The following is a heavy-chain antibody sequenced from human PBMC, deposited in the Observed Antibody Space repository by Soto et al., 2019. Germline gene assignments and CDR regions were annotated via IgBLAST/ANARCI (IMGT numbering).Heavy chain of an antibody. J-gene: IGHJ5*02. V-gene: IGHV3-30-3*01. CDR2: ISYDGSNK. D-gene: IGHD5-18*01. CDR3: ARDLFGYSYSNWFDP. Sequence: GGSLRLSCAASGFTFSSYAMHWVRQAPGKGLEWVAVISYDGSNKYYADSVKGRFTNSRDNSKNTLYLQMNSLRAEDTAVYYCARDLFGYSYSNWFDPWGQGTLVTVSS. CDR1: GFTFSSYA.